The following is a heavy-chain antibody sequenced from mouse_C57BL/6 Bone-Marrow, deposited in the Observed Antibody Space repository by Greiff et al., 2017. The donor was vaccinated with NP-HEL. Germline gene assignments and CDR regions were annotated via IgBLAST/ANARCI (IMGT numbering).Heavy chain of an antibody. V-gene: IGHV3-6*01. Sequence: EESGPGLVKPSQSLSLTCSVTGYSITSGYYWNWIRQFPGNKLEWMGYISYDGSNNYNPSLKNRISITRDTSKNQFFLKLNSVTTEDTATYYCARDGLTAGYFDYWGQGTTLTVSS. CDR3: ARDGLTAGYFDY. CDR2: ISYDGSN. D-gene: IGHD2-13*01. J-gene: IGHJ2*01. CDR1: GYSITSGYY.